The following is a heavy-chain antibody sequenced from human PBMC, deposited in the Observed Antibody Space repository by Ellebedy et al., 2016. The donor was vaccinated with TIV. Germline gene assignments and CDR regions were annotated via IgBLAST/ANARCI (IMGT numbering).Heavy chain of an antibody. J-gene: IGHJ6*02. D-gene: IGHD2-21*02. CDR2: ISSSGSTI. CDR3: ARCRVTYNYYYYYYGMDV. CDR1: GFTFSDYY. V-gene: IGHV3-11*04. Sequence: GESLKISCAASGFTFSDYYMSWIRQAPGKGLEWVSYISSSGSTIYYADSVKGRFTISRDNAKNSLYLQMNSLRAEDPAVYYCARCRVTYNYYYYYYGMDVWGQGTTVTVSS.